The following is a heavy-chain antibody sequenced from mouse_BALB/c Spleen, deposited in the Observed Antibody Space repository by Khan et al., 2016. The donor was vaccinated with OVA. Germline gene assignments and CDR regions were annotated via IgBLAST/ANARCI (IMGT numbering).Heavy chain of an antibody. D-gene: IGHD1-2*01. CDR2: INPSNGYT. CDR3: VRDGGKQRNGGGVAY. Sequence: QVQLQQSGAELARPGASVKMSCKASGYTFTSYTIHWIKLRPGKGLEWIGYINPSNGYTNYNQKFKDKATLTADKSSTTAYMQLSSLTSDDSAVFYCVRDGGKQRNGGGVAYWGQGTLVTVSA. J-gene: IGHJ3*01. V-gene: IGHV1-4*01. CDR1: GYTFTSYT.